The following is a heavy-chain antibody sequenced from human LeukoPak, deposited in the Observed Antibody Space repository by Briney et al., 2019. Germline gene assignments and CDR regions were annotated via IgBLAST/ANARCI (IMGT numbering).Heavy chain of an antibody. V-gene: IGHV1-8*01. Sequence: GASVKVSCKASGYTFTSYDINWVRPATGQGLEWMGWMNPNSGNTGYAQKFQGRVTMTRNTSISTAYMELSSLRSEDTAVYYCASSRNGAGSSSGFDYWGQGTLVTVSS. CDR2: MNPNSGNT. CDR3: ASSRNGAGSSSGFDY. J-gene: IGHJ4*02. CDR1: GYTFTSYD. D-gene: IGHD6-13*01.